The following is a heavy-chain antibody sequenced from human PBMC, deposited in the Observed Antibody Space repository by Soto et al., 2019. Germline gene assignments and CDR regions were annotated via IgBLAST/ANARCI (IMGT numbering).Heavy chain of an antibody. D-gene: IGHD1-26*01. V-gene: IGHV4-34*01. Sequence: QVQLQQWGAGLLKPSETLSLTCAVYGGSFSGYYWSWIRQPPGKGLEWIGEINHSGSTNYNPSLKNRVTISVDTSKNQFSLKLSSVTAADTAVYYCARGYGGSYWFDYWGQGTLVTVSS. J-gene: IGHJ4*02. CDR3: ARGYGGSYWFDY. CDR1: GGSFSGYY. CDR2: INHSGST.